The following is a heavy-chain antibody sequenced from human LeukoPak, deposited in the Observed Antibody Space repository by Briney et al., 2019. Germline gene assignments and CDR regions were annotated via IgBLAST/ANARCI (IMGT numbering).Heavy chain of an antibody. V-gene: IGHV3-33*01. CDR3: ARDSPDYSIGYYYYGMDV. Sequence: GGSLRLSCAASGFIFNTYGMHWVRQAPGKGLEWVAVIWYDGSNKYYADPVNGRFTISRDNSKNTLYLQMDSLRAEDTALYYCARDSPDYSIGYYYYGMDVWGQGTTVTVSS. J-gene: IGHJ6*02. D-gene: IGHD4-11*01. CDR1: GFIFNTYG. CDR2: IWYDGSNK.